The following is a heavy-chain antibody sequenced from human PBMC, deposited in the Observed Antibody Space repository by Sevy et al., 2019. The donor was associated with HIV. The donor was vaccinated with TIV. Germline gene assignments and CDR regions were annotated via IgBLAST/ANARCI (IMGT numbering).Heavy chain of an antibody. Sequence: ASVKVSCKASGYTFTGYYMHWVRQAPGQGLEWMGWINPNSGGTNYAQKFQGRVTMTRDTSISTAYMELSRLRSDDTVVYYCASSYSSGAVHFQHWGQGTLVTVSS. V-gene: IGHV1-2*02. CDR3: ASSYSSGAVHFQH. CDR2: INPNSGGT. J-gene: IGHJ1*01. D-gene: IGHD6-19*01. CDR1: GYTFTGYY.